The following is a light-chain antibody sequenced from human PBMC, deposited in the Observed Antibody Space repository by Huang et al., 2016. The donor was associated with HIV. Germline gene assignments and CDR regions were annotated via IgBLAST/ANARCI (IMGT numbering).Light chain of an antibody. CDR1: QGISNW. Sequence: IQMTQSPSSVSASVGDGVTITCRATQGISNWLAWYQQKPGKAPHLLIYAASTLLSGAPSRFSGGGSGTEFTLTITDLQPEDFATYYCQQSHIFPFTFGQGTRLEIK. J-gene: IGKJ5*01. CDR3: QQSHIFPFT. CDR2: AAS. V-gene: IGKV1-12*01.